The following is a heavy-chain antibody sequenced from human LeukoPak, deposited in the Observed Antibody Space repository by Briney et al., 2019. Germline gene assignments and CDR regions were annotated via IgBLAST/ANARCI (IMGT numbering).Heavy chain of an antibody. Sequence: SETLSLTCNGSGGSTSSYYLSWIRQPAGKGLEWIGRIYSSGSTHYNPSLKSRVTMSVDTSKNQFSLMLTSLTAADTAVYYCARGPAGRDGYNVDSWGQGTLVTVSS. CDR2: IYSSGST. CDR1: GGSTSSYY. CDR3: ARGPAGRDGYNVDS. V-gene: IGHV4-4*07. D-gene: IGHD5-24*01. J-gene: IGHJ4*02.